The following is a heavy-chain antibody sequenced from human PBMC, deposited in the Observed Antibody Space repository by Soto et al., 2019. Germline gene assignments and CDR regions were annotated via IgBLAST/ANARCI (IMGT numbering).Heavy chain of an antibody. CDR3: ARGAVAATRGWFDP. D-gene: IGHD1-26*01. V-gene: IGHV3-48*02. CDR2: ISSSSSTI. CDR1: GFTFSSYS. J-gene: IGHJ5*02. Sequence: QLVESGGGLVKPGGSLRLSCAASGFTFSSYSMNWVRQAPGKGLEWVSYISSSSSTIYYADSVKGRFTISRDNAKNSLYLQMNSLRDEGTAVYYCARGAVAATRGWFDPWGQGTLVTVSS.